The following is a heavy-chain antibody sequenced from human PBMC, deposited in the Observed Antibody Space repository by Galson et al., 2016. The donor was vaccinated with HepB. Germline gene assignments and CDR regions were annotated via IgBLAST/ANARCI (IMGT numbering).Heavy chain of an antibody. CDR1: GGSISTYY. J-gene: IGHJ6*01. Sequence: SETLSLTCTVSGGSISTYYWSWIRQPPGKGLEWIGYIYYGGSTNYNPSLKRRVTISVDTSKNQFSLKLSSVTAADTAVYYCARSLYSGGCLHQGPIGLPPGTLLQEHLWG. V-gene: IGHV4-59*01. D-gene: IGHD6-25*01. CDR3: ARSLYSGGCLHQGPIGLPPGTLLQEHL. CDR2: IYYGGST.